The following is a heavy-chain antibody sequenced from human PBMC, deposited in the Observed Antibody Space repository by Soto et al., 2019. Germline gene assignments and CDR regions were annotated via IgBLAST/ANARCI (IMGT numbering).Heavy chain of an antibody. V-gene: IGHV3-7*03. CDR1: GFTFSSYW. J-gene: IGHJ5*02. D-gene: IGHD3-3*01. CDR2: IKQDGSEK. CDR3: ARDLGVRYYDFWSGYYGGGSWFDP. Sequence: GVLRLSCAASGFTFSSYWMSWVRQAPGKGLEWVANIKQDGSEKYYVDSVKGRFTISRDNAKNSLYLQMNSLRAEDTAVYYCARDLGVRYYDFWSGYYGGGSWFDPWGQGTLVTVSS.